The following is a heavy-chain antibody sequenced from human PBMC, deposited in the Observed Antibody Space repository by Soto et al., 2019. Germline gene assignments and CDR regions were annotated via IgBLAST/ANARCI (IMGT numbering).Heavy chain of an antibody. CDR2: IVPILGIA. Sequence: SSVKVSCMASGRPFSIYNINWVRQAPGPGLEWMRRIVPILGIANYAQKFQGRVTISADKSTSTAYMELSSLRSEDTAVYYCASSYSNYPFSYYYSYMDVWGKGTTVTVSS. CDR1: GRPFSIYN. CDR3: ASSYSNYPFSYYYSYMDV. V-gene: IGHV1-69*02. D-gene: IGHD4-4*01. J-gene: IGHJ6*03.